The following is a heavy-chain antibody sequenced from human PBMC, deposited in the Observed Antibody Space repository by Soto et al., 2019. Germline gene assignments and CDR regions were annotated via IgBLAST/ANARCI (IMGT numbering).Heavy chain of an antibody. Sequence: GGSPRLSCAASGFTFSIYAMNWVRQAPGKGLEWVSVISGSGGSTYDADSVKGRFTISRDNSKNTLHLQMNSLRAEDTAVYYCAKDRRPRITGATMNHYYGMDVWGQGTTVTVSS. CDR3: AKDRRPRITGATMNHYYGMDV. V-gene: IGHV3-23*01. CDR2: ISGSGGST. CDR1: GFTFSIYA. J-gene: IGHJ6*02. D-gene: IGHD1-7*01.